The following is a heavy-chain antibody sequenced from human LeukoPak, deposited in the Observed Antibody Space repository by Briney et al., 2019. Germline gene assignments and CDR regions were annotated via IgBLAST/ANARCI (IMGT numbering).Heavy chain of an antibody. CDR1: GHTFTAYY. J-gene: IGHJ3*02. V-gene: IGHV1-2*02. D-gene: IGHD3-10*01. CDR2: INPNSGGT. CDR3: ARDLPSGSGFDI. Sequence: ASXXVSCKASGHTFTAYYIHWVRQAPGQGLEWMGWINPNSGGTNYAQKFQGRVTMTRDTSISTAYMELSRLRSDDTAVYYCARDLPSGSGFDIWGQGTMATVSS.